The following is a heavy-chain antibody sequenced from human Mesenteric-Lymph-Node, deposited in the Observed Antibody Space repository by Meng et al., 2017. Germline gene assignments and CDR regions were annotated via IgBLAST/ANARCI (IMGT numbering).Heavy chain of an antibody. CDR2: ISSSSTI. J-gene: IGHJ4*02. V-gene: IGHV3-69-1*01. CDR1: GFTFSDYY. CDR3: ARRRDGSSNYYFDY. D-gene: IGHD5-24*01. Sequence: GGSLRLSCAASGFTFSDYYMNWVRQAPGKGLEWVSSISSSSTIYYADFVKARFTISRDNAKNSLYLQMNSLRAEDTAVYYCARRRDGSSNYYFDYWGQGTLVTVSS.